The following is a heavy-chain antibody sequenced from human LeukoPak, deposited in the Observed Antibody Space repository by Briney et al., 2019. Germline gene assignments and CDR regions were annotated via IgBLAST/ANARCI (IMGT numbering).Heavy chain of an antibody. V-gene: IGHV3-30-3*01. CDR1: GFTFSSYA. CDR3: ARSDFSGASGSYDH. J-gene: IGHJ4*02. D-gene: IGHD1-26*01. CDR2: ISYDGSNK. Sequence: GRSLRLYCAASGFTFSSYAMHWDRQAPGKGLEWVAVISYDGSNKYYADSVKGRFTISRDNSKNTLYLQMNSLRAEDTAVYYCARSDFSGASGSYDHWGQGTLVTVSS.